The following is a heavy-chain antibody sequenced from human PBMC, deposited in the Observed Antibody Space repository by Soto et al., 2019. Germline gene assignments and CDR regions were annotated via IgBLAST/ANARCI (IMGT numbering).Heavy chain of an antibody. J-gene: IGHJ3*02. CDR2: IWYDGSNK. CDR1: GFTFISYG. Sequence: PSGSLTPSCAAYGFTFISYGMHWVRQAPGKGLAWVAVIWYDGSNKYYADSVNGRFTISRDNSKNTLYLQMNSLRAEDTAVYYCAREAFDIWGQGTMVTVSS. CDR3: AREAFDI. V-gene: IGHV3-33*01.